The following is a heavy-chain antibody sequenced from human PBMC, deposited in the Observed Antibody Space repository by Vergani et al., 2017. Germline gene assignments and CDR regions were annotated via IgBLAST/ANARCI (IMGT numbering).Heavy chain of an antibody. CDR1: GYTFTGYY. Sequence: QVQLVQSGAEVKKPGASVKVSCKASGYTFTGYYMHWVRQAPGQGLEWMGWINPNSGGTNYAQKFQGRVTMTRDTSTSTVYMELSRLRSDDTAVYYCARRRIAVAGNWFDPWGQGTLVTVSS. CDR2: INPNSGGT. J-gene: IGHJ5*02. V-gene: IGHV1-2*02. CDR3: ARRRIAVAGNWFDP. D-gene: IGHD6-19*01.